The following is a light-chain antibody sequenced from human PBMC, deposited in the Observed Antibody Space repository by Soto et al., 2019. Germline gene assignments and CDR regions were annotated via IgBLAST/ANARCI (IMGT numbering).Light chain of an antibody. Sequence: QSVLAQPASVSGSPGQSITISCTGTSSDVGGYNHVSWYQHSPGKAPKLILFAVSDRPSGVSHRFSGSKSGNTASLTISGLQADDEADYYCCSYTSLSTVVFGGATKLSVL. CDR1: SSDVGGYNH. CDR2: AVS. CDR3: CSYTSLSTVV. J-gene: IGLJ2*01. V-gene: IGLV2-14*01.